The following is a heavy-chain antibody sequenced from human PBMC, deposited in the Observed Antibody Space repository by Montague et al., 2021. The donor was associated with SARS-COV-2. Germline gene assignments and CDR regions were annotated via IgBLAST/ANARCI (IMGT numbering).Heavy chain of an antibody. V-gene: IGHV3-30*04. J-gene: IGHJ4*02. D-gene: IGHD6-13*01. CDR3: AREGITAAGKDFDY. Sequence: SLRLSCAASGFTFSSYAMHWVRQAPGKGLEWMAVISYDGTNEYYADSVKGRFTISRDNSKNTLYLQMNSLRAEDTAVYYCAREGITAAGKDFDYWGQGTLVTVSS. CDR2: ISYDGTNE. CDR1: GFTFSSYA.